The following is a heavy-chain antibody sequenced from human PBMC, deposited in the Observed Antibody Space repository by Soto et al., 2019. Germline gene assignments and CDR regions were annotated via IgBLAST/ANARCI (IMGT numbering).Heavy chain of an antibody. J-gene: IGHJ4*02. V-gene: IGHV1-2*02. CDR1: GYTFTGYY. CDR2: INPNSGGT. CDR3: ARVSHTAMVRPLGY. D-gene: IGHD5-18*01. Sequence: QVQLVQSGAEVKKPGASVKVSCKASGYTFTGYYMHWVRQAPGQVREWMGWINPNSGGTNYAQKFQGRVTMTREASISTAYMELSRLRSDDTAVYYCARVSHTAMVRPLGYWGQGTLVTVSS.